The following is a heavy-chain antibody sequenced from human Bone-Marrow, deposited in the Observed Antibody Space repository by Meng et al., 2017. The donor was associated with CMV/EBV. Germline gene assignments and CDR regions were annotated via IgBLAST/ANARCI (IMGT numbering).Heavy chain of an antibody. CDR2: IWYDGSNK. CDR3: ASEPAAIPGALDY. V-gene: IGHV3-33*01. CDR1: GFTFSSYG. J-gene: IGHJ4*02. Sequence: GESLKISCAASGFTFSSYGMHWVRQAPGKGLEWVAVIWYDGSNKYYADSVKGRFTISRDNSKNTLYLQMNSLRAEDTAVYYCASEPAAIPGALDYWGQGTLVTVSS. D-gene: IGHD2-2*01.